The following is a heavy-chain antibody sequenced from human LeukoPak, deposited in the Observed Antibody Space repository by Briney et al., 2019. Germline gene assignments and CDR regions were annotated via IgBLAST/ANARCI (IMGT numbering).Heavy chain of an antibody. CDR2: INTDGSST. J-gene: IGHJ4*02. V-gene: IGHV3-74*01. CDR3: EFSGLVYSSSWSYFDY. CDR1: GFTFSSYW. Sequence: PGGSLRLSCAASGFTFSSYWMHWVRQAPGEGLVWVSRINTDGSSTIYADSVKGRFTISGDNAKNTLYLQMNSLRVDDTAVYYCEFSGLVYSSSWSYFDYWGQGTLVTVSS. D-gene: IGHD6-13*01.